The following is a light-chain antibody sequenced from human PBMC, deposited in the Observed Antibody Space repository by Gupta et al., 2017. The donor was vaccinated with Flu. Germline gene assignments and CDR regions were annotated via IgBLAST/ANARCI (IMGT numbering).Light chain of an antibody. CDR3: QQRYNWPPLT. CDR2: DAV. V-gene: IGKV3-11*01. CDR1: ESVSTH. J-gene: IGKJ4*01. Sequence: EIVLTQSPATLSLSPGERATLSCRASESVSTHLAWYQQKPGQAPRLLIYDAVNRATGISARFTGSGSGTVFTLTISSLEPEDFAVYYCQQRYNWPPLTFGGGTKVEI.